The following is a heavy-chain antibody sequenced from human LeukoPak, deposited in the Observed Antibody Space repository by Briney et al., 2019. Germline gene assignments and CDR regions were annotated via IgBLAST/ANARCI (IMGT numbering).Heavy chain of an antibody. V-gene: IGHV1-18*04. CDR2: ISAYNGNT. D-gene: IGHD6-19*01. J-gene: IGHJ4*02. CDR1: GYTFTSYY. Sequence: APVKVSCKASGYTFTSYYMHWVRQAPGQGLEWMGWISAYNGNTNYAQKLQGRVTMTTDTSTSTAYMELRSLRSDDTAVYYCARDPIAVAGTSFSDYWGQGTLVTVSS. CDR3: ARDPIAVAGTSFSDY.